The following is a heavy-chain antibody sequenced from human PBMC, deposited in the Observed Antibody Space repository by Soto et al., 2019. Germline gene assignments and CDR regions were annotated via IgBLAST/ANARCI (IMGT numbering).Heavy chain of an antibody. CDR1: GGSFSGYY. CDR2: INHSGST. J-gene: IGHJ4*02. V-gene: IGHV4-34*01. Sequence: SETLSLTCAVYGGSFSGYYWSWIRQPPGKGLEWIGEINHSGSTNYNPSLKSRVTISVDTSKNQFSLKLSSVTAADTAVYYCATPSLYSYGHFDYWGQGTLVTVSS. D-gene: IGHD5-18*01. CDR3: ATPSLYSYGHFDY.